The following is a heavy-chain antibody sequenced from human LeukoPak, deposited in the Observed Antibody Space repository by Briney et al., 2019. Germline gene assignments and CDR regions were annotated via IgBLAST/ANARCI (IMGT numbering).Heavy chain of an antibody. J-gene: IGHJ4*02. Sequence: VASVKVSCKASGFTFTSSAEQWVRQARGQRLEWIGWIVVGSGNTNYAQKFQERVTITRDMSTSTAYMELSSLRSEDTAVHYCAADLGHCSSTSCYGFDYWGQGTLVTVSS. D-gene: IGHD2-2*01. CDR1: GFTFTSSA. CDR3: AADLGHCSSTSCYGFDY. CDR2: IVVGSGNT. V-gene: IGHV1-58*01.